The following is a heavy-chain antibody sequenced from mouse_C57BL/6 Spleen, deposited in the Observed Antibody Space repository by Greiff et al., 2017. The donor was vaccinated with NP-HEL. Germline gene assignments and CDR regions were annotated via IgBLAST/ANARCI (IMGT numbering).Heavy chain of an antibody. V-gene: IGHV1-52*01. Sequence: QVQLQQSGAELVRPGSSVKLSCKASGYTFTSYWMHWVKQRPIQGLEWIGNIDPSDSETHYNQKFKDKATLTVDKSSSTAYMQLSSLTSEDSAVYYCARGGDMNNNYPLDYWGQGTTLTVSS. CDR3: ARGGDMNNNYPLDY. J-gene: IGHJ2*01. D-gene: IGHD1-3*01. CDR2: IDPSDSET. CDR1: GYTFTSYW.